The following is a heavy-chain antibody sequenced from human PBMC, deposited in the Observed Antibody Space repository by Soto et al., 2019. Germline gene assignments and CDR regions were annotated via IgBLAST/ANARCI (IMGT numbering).Heavy chain of an antibody. J-gene: IGHJ6*02. CDR3: GRGIYGDYVVYYYYGMDV. D-gene: IGHD4-17*01. Sequence: SETLSLTCAVYGGSFSGYYWSWIRQPPGKGLEWIGEINHSGSTNYNPSLKSRVTISVDTSKNQFSLKLSSVTAADTAVYYCGRGIYGDYVVYYYYGMDVWGQGTTVTVSS. V-gene: IGHV4-34*01. CDR1: GGSFSGYY. CDR2: INHSGST.